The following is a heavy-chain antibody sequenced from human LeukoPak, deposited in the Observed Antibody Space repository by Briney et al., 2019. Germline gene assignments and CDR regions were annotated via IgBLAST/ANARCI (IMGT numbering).Heavy chain of an antibody. Sequence: PSETLSLTCTVSGGPISSYYWSWIRQPPGKGLEWIWYIYYSGSTNYNPSLKSRVTISVDTSKNQFSLKLSSVTAADTAVYYCASWRAYGMDVWGQGTTVTVSS. CDR1: GGPISSYY. V-gene: IGHV4-59*01. J-gene: IGHJ6*02. CDR2: IYYSGST. CDR3: ASWRAYGMDV.